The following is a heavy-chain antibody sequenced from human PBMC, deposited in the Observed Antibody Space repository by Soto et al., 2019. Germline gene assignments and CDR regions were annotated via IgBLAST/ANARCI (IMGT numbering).Heavy chain of an antibody. V-gene: IGHV3-23*01. CDR2: VSPHGANT. D-gene: IGHD1-1*01. CDR1: GFTFGSCG. J-gene: IGHJ4*02. CDR3: ATEGAKTTWNFDY. Sequence: PGGSLRLSCVASGFTFGSCGMNWVRQAPGNGLEWVAGVSPHGANTYYADPVRGRFIISRDDSRNTVSLDMNSLRGEDSVVYYCATEGAKTTWNFDYWGQGTVVTVSS.